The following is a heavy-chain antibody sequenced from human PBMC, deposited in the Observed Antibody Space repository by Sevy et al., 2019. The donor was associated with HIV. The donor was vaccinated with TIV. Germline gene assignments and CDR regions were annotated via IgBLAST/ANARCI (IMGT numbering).Heavy chain of an antibody. CDR1: GFTFTNFW. CDR2: VNNDGSGQ. V-gene: IGHV3-7*01. Sequence: GGSLRLSCAASGFTFTNFWMSWVRQAPGKGLEWVANVNNDGSGQKYAGSVKGRFIISRDNAKNSLYMQMNSLRTEDTAVYYCARNSGNWGQGTLVTVSS. CDR3: ARNSGN. D-gene: IGHD6-19*01. J-gene: IGHJ4*02.